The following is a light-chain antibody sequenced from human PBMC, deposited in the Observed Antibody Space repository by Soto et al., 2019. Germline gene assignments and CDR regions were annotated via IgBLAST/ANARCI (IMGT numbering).Light chain of an antibody. J-gene: IGKJ3*01. CDR1: QPVSSDY. CDR3: QQYGRSPFT. V-gene: IGKV3-20*01. Sequence: DIVLTQSPGTLSLSPGERATLSCRASQPVSSDYLAWYQHKPGQAPSLLIYSTSSRATGIPDRFSGSGSGTDFTLTISRLEPEDFAVYYCQQYGRSPFTFGSGTKVDI. CDR2: STS.